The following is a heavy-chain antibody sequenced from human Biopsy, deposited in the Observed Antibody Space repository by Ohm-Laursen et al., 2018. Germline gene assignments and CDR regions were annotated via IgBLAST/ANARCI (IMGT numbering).Heavy chain of an antibody. D-gene: IGHD1-26*01. V-gene: IGHV3-23*01. Sequence: SLRLSCAAPGFTFSSYAMTWFRQAPGKGLEWVSTISGNSDIIYDTDSVKGRFTISRDNSKNTLYLQMNSLRADDTAVYYCAGAGGHSFWGQGALVTVSS. CDR3: AGAGGHSF. J-gene: IGHJ4*02. CDR1: GFTFSSYA. CDR2: ISGNSDII.